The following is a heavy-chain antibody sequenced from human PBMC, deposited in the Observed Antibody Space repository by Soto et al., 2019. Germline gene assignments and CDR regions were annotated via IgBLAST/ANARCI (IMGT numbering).Heavy chain of an antibody. Sequence: SGPTLVNPTQTLTLTCTFSGFSVSTKVGVSWIRQPPGKALKWLARIDWDDDEYYSTSIKTSLSISKDSFKLLVVITMANMDSSDTATYYCARTQCSSTLDYWGQGTLVTVSS. CDR3: ARTQCSSTLDY. D-gene: IGHD6-13*01. CDR2: IDWDDDE. V-gene: IGHV2-70*11. CDR1: GFSVSTKVG. J-gene: IGHJ4*02.